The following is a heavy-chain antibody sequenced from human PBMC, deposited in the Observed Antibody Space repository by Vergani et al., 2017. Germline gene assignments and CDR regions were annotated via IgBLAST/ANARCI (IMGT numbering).Heavy chain of an antibody. J-gene: IGHJ6*02. D-gene: IGHD4-17*01. CDR3: ARNLWPETTVTTPPPRYYYYGMDV. CDR1: GFTFSSYA. Sequence: EVQLLESGGGLVQPGGSLRLSCAASGFTFSSYAMSWVRQAPGKGLEWVSAISGSGGSTYYADSVKGRFTISRDNAKNSLYLQMNSLRAEDTAVYYCARNLWPETTVTTPPPRYYYYGMDVWGQGTTVTVSS. CDR2: ISGSGGST. V-gene: IGHV3-23*01.